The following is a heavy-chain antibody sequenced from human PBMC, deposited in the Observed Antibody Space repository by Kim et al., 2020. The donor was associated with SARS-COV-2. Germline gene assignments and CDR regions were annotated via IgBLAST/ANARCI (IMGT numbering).Heavy chain of an antibody. D-gene: IGHD2-2*01. Sequence: GGSLRLSCAASGFTFSSYGMHWVRQAPGKGLEWVAVISYDGSNKYYADSVKGRFTISRDNSKNTLYLQMNSLRAEDTAVYYCARDPGYCSSTSCYFEYWG. V-gene: IGHV3-33*05. CDR2: ISYDGSNK. CDR3: ARDPGYCSSTSCYFEY. CDR1: GFTFSSYG. J-gene: IGHJ4*03.